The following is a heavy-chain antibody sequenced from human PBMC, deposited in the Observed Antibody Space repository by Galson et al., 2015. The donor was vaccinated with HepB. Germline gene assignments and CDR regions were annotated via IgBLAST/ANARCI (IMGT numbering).Heavy chain of an antibody. J-gene: IGHJ4*02. V-gene: IGHV1-18*01. CDR1: GYIFTNYG. D-gene: IGHD1-14*01. Sequence: SVKVSCKASGYIFTNYGISWVRQAPGQGLEWMGRISAYNGNTNYAQKLQGRVIMTTDTSTSTAYMELRSLRSDDTAGYYCARDTVQNGITGTTPVDYWGQGTLVTGSS. CDR3: ARDTVQNGITGTTPVDY. CDR2: ISAYNGNT.